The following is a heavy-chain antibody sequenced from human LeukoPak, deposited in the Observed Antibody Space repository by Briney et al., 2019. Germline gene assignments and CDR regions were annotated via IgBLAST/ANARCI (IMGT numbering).Heavy chain of an antibody. CDR3: ARGAKWAYYFDY. V-gene: IGHV3-7*01. CDR2: INQDGSEK. CDR1: GFSVSNYW. D-gene: IGHD1-26*01. Sequence: PGGSLRLSCAASGFSVSNYWMSWVRQAPGKGLEWVANINQDGSEKDYVDSVKGRFTISRDNAKDTLYLHMNSLTAEDTAVYYCARGAKWAYYFDYWGQGTLVTVSS. J-gene: IGHJ4*02.